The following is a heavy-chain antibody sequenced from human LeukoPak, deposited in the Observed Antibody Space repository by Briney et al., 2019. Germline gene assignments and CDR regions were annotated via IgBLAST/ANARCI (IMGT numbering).Heavy chain of an antibody. CDR3: AGAPDSSGYYFDY. V-gene: IGHV5-51*01. J-gene: IGHJ4*02. CDR2: IYPGDSDT. D-gene: IGHD3-22*01. CDR1: GYSFTSYW. Sequence: GESLKISCKGSGYSFTSYWIGWVRQMPGKGLEWMGIIYPGDSDTRYSPSFQGQVTISADKSISTAYLQWSSLKASDTAMYYCAGAPDSSGYYFDYWGQGTLVTVSS.